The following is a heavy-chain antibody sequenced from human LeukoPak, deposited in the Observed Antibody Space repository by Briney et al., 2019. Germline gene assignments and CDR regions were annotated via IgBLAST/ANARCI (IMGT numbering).Heavy chain of an antibody. CDR3: EKGRDNWSDGVDY. Sequence: PGGSLRLSCAASGFTFSSHAMNWVRQAPGKGLEWVSAISGGSGSSSYADSVKGRFTISRDKSMNTLYLHMNSLRDEDTAVYYCEKGRDNWSDGVDYWGQGTLVTVSS. CDR1: GFTFSSHA. D-gene: IGHD1-1*01. J-gene: IGHJ4*02. V-gene: IGHV3-23*01. CDR2: ISGGSGSS.